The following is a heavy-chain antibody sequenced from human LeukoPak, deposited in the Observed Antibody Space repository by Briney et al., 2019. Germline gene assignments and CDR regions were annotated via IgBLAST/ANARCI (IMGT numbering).Heavy chain of an antibody. V-gene: IGHV4-4*07. CDR1: GDSISGYY. D-gene: IGHD6-19*01. CDR2: IYSDGST. Sequence: SETLSLTCTVSGDSISGYYWTWIRQPADKGLEWIGRIYSDGSTSYNPSLKSRITMSLDTSKNQFSLKLNSMTAADTAVYYCARDSSGWPSLDHWGQGTLVSVSS. CDR3: ARDSSGWPSLDH. J-gene: IGHJ4*02.